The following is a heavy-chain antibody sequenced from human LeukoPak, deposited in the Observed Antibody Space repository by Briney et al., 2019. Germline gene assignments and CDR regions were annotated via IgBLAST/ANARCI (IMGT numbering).Heavy chain of an antibody. CDR1: GFTFSSYA. Sequence: GRSLRLSCAASGFTFSSYAMHWVRQAPGKGLEWVAVTSYDGSNKYYADSVKGRFTISRDNSKNTLYLQMNSLRAEDTAVYYCARDRYYGSGSYYPDAFDIWGQGTMVTVSS. V-gene: IGHV3-30-3*01. D-gene: IGHD3-10*01. CDR2: TSYDGSNK. J-gene: IGHJ3*02. CDR3: ARDRYYGSGSYYPDAFDI.